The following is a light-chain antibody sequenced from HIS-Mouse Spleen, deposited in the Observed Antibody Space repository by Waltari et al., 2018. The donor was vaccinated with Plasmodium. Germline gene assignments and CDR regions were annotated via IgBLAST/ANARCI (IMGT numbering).Light chain of an antibody. CDR1: QSVSSY. CDR2: DAS. J-gene: IGKJ4*01. CDR3: QQRSNWPRVLT. V-gene: IGKV3-11*01. Sequence: EIVLTQSPATLSLSPGARATLSRRATQSVSSYLAWYQQKPGQAPRLLIYDASNRATGIPARFSGSGSGTDFTLTISSLEPEDFAVYYCQQRSNWPRVLTFGGGTKVEIK.